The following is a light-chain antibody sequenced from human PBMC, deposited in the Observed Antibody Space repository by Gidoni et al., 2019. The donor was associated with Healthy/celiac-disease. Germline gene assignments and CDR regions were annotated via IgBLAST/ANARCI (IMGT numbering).Light chain of an antibody. Sequence: QLVLTQSPSASASLGASVKLTCTLSSVHSSYAIAWHQQQPEKGHRYLMKLNSDGSHSKGDGIPDRFSGSSSWAERYLTISSLQSEDEADYYCQTWGTGIHVVFGGGTKLTVL. J-gene: IGLJ2*01. V-gene: IGLV4-69*01. CDR3: QTWGTGIHVV. CDR2: LNSDGSH. CDR1: SVHSSYA.